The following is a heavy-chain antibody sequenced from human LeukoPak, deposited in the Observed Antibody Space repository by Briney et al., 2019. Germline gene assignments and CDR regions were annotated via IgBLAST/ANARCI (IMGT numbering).Heavy chain of an antibody. CDR2: ISGSGGST. D-gene: IGHD2-2*01. J-gene: IGHJ6*03. CDR3: TTDPDIVVVPAVIDYYYYYMDV. CDR1: GLTFSSYA. V-gene: IGHV3-23*01. Sequence: GGSLRLSCAASGLTFSSYAMSWVRQAPGKGLEWVSAISGSGGSTYYADSVKGRFTISRDNSKNTLYLQMNSLRAEDTAVYYCTTDPDIVVVPAVIDYYYYYMDVWGKGTTVTVSS.